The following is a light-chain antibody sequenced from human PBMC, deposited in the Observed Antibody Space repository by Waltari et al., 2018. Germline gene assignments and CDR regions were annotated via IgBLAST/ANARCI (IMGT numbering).Light chain of an antibody. CDR2: GAY. CDR1: QNVGTS. CDR3: QQYEDWPRHS. J-gene: IGKJ4*01. Sequence: EIVVTQSPATLSVSPGERVTLSCRASQNVGTSLAWYQQKPGQTPRLLIFGAYSRASGVPARFSGSGSGTDFTHAISSLQSEDFAVYYCQQYEDWPRHSFGGGTKVQIE. V-gene: IGKV3-15*01.